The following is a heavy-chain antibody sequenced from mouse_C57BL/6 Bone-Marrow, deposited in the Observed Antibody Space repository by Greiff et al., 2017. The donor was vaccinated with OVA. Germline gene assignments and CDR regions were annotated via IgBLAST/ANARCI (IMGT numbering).Heavy chain of an antibody. D-gene: IGHD2-1*01. V-gene: IGHV1-80*01. Sequence: VQLQQSGAELVKPGASVKISCKASGYAFSSYWMNWVKQRPGKGLEWIGQIYPGDGDTNYNGKFKGKATLTADKSSSTAYMQLSSLTSEDSAVYFCAREAPIYYGNLDYAMDYWGQGTSVTVSS. CDR3: AREAPIYYGNLDYAMDY. J-gene: IGHJ4*01. CDR1: GYAFSSYW. CDR2: IYPGDGDT.